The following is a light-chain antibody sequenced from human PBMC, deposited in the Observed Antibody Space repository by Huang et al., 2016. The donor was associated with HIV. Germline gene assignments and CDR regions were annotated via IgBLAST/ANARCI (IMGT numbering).Light chain of an antibody. Sequence: ETVLTQSPATLSLSPGERATLSCTASQSVNSYLAWYQQKPGQTPRLLIYDASNRATGIPARFSGSGSWTDFTLTISSLEPEDFAVYYCQQRKYWPPITFGQGTRLEIK. CDR1: QSVNSY. CDR2: DAS. CDR3: QQRKYWPPIT. J-gene: IGKJ5*01. V-gene: IGKV3-11*01.